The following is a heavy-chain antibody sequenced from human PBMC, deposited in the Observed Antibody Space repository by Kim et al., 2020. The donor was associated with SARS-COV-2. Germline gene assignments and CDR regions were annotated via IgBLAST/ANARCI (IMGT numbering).Heavy chain of an antibody. J-gene: IGHJ6*02. CDR1: GFTFSSYA. CDR3: AKGVGYGDYVLEGYYYYYGMDV. Sequence: GGSLRLSCAASGFTFSSYAMSWVRQAPGKGLEWVSAISGSGGSTYYADSVKGRFTISRDNSKNTLYLQMNSLRAEDTAVYYCAKGVGYGDYVLEGYYYYYGMDVWGQGTTVTVSS. D-gene: IGHD4-17*01. CDR2: ISGSGGST. V-gene: IGHV3-23*01.